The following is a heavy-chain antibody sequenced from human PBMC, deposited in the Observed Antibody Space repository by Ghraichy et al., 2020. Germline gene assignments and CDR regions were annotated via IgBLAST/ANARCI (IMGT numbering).Heavy chain of an antibody. Sequence: SETLSLTCTVSGGSIRSSTYSWGWIRQSPEKGLEWIGNIYYGGRTYYNPSLQSRVTISVDTSKNQFSLNLSSVTAADTAVYYCARLAIVGRKFEFAYGSNCDSWGQGTLVTVSS. CDR3: ARLAIVGRKFEFAYGSNCDS. V-gene: IGHV4-39*01. D-gene: IGHD3-10*01. CDR1: GGSIRSSTYS. J-gene: IGHJ4*02. CDR2: IYYGGRT.